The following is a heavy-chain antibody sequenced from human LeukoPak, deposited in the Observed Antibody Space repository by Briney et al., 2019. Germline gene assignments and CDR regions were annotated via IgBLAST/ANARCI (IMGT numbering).Heavy chain of an antibody. CDR3: AKGHDTSTWYGTWLDP. J-gene: IGHJ5*02. V-gene: IGHV3-30*18. CDR2: ISSDGRSE. CDR1: GFSFSTYA. Sequence: GGSLRLSCGASGFSFSTYAMHWVRQTPDKGLEWVAVISSDGRSENYVDSVKGRFLMSRDNSMNTLYLRMNSLKPEDTAVYYCAKGHDTSTWYGTWLDPWGQGTLVTVSS. D-gene: IGHD2-2*01.